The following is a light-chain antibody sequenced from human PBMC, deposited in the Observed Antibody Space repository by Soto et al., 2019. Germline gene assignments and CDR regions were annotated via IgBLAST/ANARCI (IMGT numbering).Light chain of an antibody. CDR3: QQDNNWRWT. Sequence: EIVMTQSPATLSVSPGEGVTLSCRASQSMTTKSAWYQQTPGQAPRLLIHGAFTRATGIPGLFSGSGSGTLFTLTSSLVHSEYAADYYCQQDNNWRWTFGRGTKVDIK. J-gene: IGKJ1*01. CDR1: QSMTTK. V-gene: IGKV3-15*01. CDR2: GAF.